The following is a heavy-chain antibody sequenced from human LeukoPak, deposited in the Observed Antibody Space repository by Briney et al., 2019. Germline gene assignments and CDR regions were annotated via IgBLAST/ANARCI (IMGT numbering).Heavy chain of an antibody. CDR3: AREGIVGAQGY. CDR1: GYTFTGYY. V-gene: IGHV1-8*02. CDR2: INPNSGNT. D-gene: IGHD1-26*01. J-gene: IGHJ4*02. Sequence: ASVKVSCKASGYTFTGYYMHWVRQAPGQGLEWMGWINPNSGNTGYAQKFQGRVTMTRNTSISTAYMELSSLRSEDTAVYYCAREGIVGAQGYWGQGTLVTVSS.